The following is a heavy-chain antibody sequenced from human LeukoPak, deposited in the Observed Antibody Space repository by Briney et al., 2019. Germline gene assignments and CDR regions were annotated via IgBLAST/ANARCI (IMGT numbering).Heavy chain of an antibody. CDR1: GGSISSYY. D-gene: IGHD4-17*01. CDR3: ARDDTVTGNDAFDI. V-gene: IGHV4-59*01. CDR2: IYYSGST. Sequence: PSETLSLTCTVPGGSISSYYWSWIRQPPGKGLEWIGYIYYSGSTNYNPSLKSRVTISVDTSKNQFSLKLSSVTAADTAVYYCARDDTVTGNDAFDIWGQGTMVTVSS. J-gene: IGHJ3*02.